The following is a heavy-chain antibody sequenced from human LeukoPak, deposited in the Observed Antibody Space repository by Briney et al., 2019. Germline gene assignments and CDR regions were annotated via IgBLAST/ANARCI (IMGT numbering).Heavy chain of an antibody. CDR2: IYYSGST. Sequence: SETLSLTCTVSGGSISSSSYYWGWIRQPPGKGLEWIGSIYYSGSTYYNPSFKSRVTISVDTSKNQFSLKLSSVTAADTTVYYCARDQYRWFGELYFDYWGQGTLVTVSS. CDR3: ARDQYRWFGELYFDY. V-gene: IGHV4-39*07. CDR1: GGSISSSSYY. J-gene: IGHJ4*02. D-gene: IGHD3-10*01.